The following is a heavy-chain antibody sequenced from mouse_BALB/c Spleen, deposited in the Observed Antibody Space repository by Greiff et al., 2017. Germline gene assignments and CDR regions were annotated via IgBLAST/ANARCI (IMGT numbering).Heavy chain of an antibody. V-gene: IGHV5-6-5*01. Sequence: EVKLVESGGGLVKPGGSLKLSCAASGFTFSSYAMSWVRQTPEKRLEWVASISSGGITYYPDSVKGRFTISRDNAKNTLYLEMSSLRSEDTAMYYCARDGSSWYFDVWGAGTTVTVSS. CDR2: ISSGGIT. J-gene: IGHJ1*01. CDR1: GFTFSSYA. CDR3: ARDGSSWYFDV. D-gene: IGHD1-3*01.